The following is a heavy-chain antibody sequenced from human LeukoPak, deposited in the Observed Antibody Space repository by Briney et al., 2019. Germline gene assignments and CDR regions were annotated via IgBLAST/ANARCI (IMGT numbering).Heavy chain of an antibody. Sequence: GGSLRLSCAASGFTFSSYAMSWVRQAPGKGLEWVSAISASGGSTYYADSVKGRFTISRGNSKNTLYLQMHSLRAEDTAVYYCAKGYTWNNIRLLDYWGQGTLVTVSS. CDR1: GFTFSSYA. V-gene: IGHV3-23*01. J-gene: IGHJ4*02. D-gene: IGHD1/OR15-1a*01. CDR2: ISASGGST. CDR3: AKGYTWNNIRLLDY.